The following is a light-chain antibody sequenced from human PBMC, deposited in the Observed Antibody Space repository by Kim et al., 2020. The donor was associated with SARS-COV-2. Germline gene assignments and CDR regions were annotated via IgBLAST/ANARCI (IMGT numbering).Light chain of an antibody. J-gene: IGLJ2*01. CDR3: QAWDSSSVV. CDR2: QDT. Sequence: SYELTQPPSVSVSPGQTASITCSGDKLGDKYACWYQQRPGQSPVLVIYQDTKRPSGIPERFSGSNSGNTATLTISETQAMDEADYYRQAWDSSSVVFGGGTQLTVL. V-gene: IGLV3-1*01. CDR1: KLGDKY.